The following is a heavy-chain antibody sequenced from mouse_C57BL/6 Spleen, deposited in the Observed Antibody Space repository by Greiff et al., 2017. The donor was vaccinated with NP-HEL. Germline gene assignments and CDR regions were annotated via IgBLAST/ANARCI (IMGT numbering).Heavy chain of an antibody. D-gene: IGHD3-2*02. V-gene: IGHV5-17*01. CDR3: ARRIDSSGPYYYAMDY. CDR1: GFTFSDYG. Sequence: EVQVVESGGGLVKPGGSLKLSCAASGFTFSDYGMHWVRQAPEKGLEWVAYISSGSSTIYYADTVKGRFTISRDNAKNTLFLQMTSLRSEDTAMYYCARRIDSSGPYYYAMDYWGQGTSVTVSS. J-gene: IGHJ4*01. CDR2: ISSGSSTI.